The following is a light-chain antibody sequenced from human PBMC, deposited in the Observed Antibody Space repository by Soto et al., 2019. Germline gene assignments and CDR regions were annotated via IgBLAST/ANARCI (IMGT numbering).Light chain of an antibody. CDR1: SSDIGGYNY. V-gene: IGLV2-11*01. CDR3: CSYAGTYSFYV. Sequence: QSVLAQPRSVSGSPGQSVTISCTGTSSDIGGYNYVSWYQQHPGKGPKLIIYDVNKRPSGVPDRFSGSKSGNTASLTISGLQAEDEADYYCCSYAGTYSFYVFGTGTKVT. J-gene: IGLJ1*01. CDR2: DVN.